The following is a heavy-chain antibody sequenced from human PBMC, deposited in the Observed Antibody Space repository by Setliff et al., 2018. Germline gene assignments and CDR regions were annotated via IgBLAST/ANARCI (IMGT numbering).Heavy chain of an antibody. CDR2: ITPNSGGT. Sequence: ASVKVSCKASGYTFTGYYMYWVRQAPGQGLEWMGWITPNSGGTNYAQKFQGRVTMTRDTSITTAFMELSRLRSDDTAVYYCAREQWLDPPGYYYMDVWAKGTTVTVSS. V-gene: IGHV1-2*02. CDR1: GYTFTGYY. J-gene: IGHJ6*03. D-gene: IGHD6-19*01. CDR3: AREQWLDPPGYYYMDV.